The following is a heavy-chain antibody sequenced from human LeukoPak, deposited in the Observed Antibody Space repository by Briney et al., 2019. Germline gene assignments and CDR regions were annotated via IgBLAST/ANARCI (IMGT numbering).Heavy chain of an antibody. CDR2: INTDGRVT. V-gene: IGHV3-74*03. Sequence: GGSLRLSCAASGFTFTTYWMHWVRQVPGKGLVWVARINTDGRVTTYADSVKGRFTVSRDNAENTLYLQMNNLRPEDTAIYYCIRETHVGLHLEYWGQGTLATVTS. D-gene: IGHD3-10*02. J-gene: IGHJ4*02. CDR1: GFTFTTYW. CDR3: IRETHVGLHLEY.